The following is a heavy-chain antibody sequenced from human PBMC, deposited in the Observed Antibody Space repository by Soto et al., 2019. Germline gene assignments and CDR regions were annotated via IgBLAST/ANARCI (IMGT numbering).Heavy chain of an antibody. J-gene: IGHJ4*02. CDR3: ARATTLRRYCSGGSCYGNDY. CDR2: ISAYNGNT. V-gene: IGHV1-18*01. Sequence: QVQLVQSGAEVKKPGASVKVSCKASGYTFTSYGISWVRQAPGQGLEWMGWISAYNGNTNYAQKLQGRVTMTTDTSTSTAYMELRILRSDDTAVYYCARATTLRRYCSGGSCYGNDYWGQGTLVTVSS. D-gene: IGHD2-15*01. CDR1: GYTFTSYG.